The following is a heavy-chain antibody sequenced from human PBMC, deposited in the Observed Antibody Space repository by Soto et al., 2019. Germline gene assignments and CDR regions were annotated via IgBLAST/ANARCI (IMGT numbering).Heavy chain of an antibody. J-gene: IGHJ5*02. CDR1: GLSLSSGVVG. Sequence: TRKQTLTFTFSGLSLSSGVVGVGWIRQLPGKALEWLAVVYWNDDKYYSPSLKSRLTITKDASKNQVDLTLTNMDPVDTATYYYTRRREDFPMCWFDPPGQGTPGTVYS. CDR2: VYWNDDK. V-gene: IGHV2-5*01. CDR3: TRRREDFPMCWFDP. D-gene: IGHD3-10*02.